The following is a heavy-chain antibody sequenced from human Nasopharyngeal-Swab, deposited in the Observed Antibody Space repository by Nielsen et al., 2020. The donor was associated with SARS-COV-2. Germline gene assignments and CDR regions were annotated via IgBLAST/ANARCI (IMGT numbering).Heavy chain of an antibody. Sequence: PGKGLEWIGSIYHSGDTYYNPSLKSRVTISVDTSKNQFSLKLSSVTAADTAVYYCARGITTLYYYYYMDVWGKGTTVTVSS. V-gene: IGHV4-38-2*02. D-gene: IGHD3-10*01. J-gene: IGHJ6*03. CDR3: ARGITTLYYYYYMDV. CDR2: IYHSGDT.